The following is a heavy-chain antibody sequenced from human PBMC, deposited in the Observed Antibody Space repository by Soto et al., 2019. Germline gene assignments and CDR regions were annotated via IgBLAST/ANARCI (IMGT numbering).Heavy chain of an antibody. J-gene: IGHJ6*02. CDR3: ARLVSSTTLEWLLGEYGMDV. Sequence: ASVKVSCKASGGTFSSYAISWVRQAPGQGLEWMGGIIPIFGTANYAQKFQGRVTITADESTSTAYMELSSLRSEDTAVYYCARLVSSTTLEWLLGEYGMDVWGQGTTVTVSS. CDR2: IIPIFGTA. CDR1: GGTFSSYA. D-gene: IGHD3-3*01. V-gene: IGHV1-69*13.